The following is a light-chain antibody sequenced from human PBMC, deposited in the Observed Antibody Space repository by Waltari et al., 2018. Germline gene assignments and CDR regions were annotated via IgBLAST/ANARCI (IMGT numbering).Light chain of an antibody. CDR2: SDV. CDR1: SSNIGTHS. J-gene: IGLJ3*02. V-gene: IGLV1-47*01. Sequence: QSVLTQSPSASGTPGQTVTISCSGSSSNIGTHSVYWYQHFPGTAPKLLIYSDVRRASGVPARFSGSKSGTSASLSISGLRPEDEADYYCAAWDDSLSGLWVFGGGTKLTVL. CDR3: AAWDDSLSGLWV.